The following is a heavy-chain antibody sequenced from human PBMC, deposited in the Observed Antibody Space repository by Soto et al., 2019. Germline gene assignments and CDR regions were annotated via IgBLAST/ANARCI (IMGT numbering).Heavy chain of an antibody. J-gene: IGHJ6*02. CDR1: RASVNSGGFS. CDR2: IFDSEST. Sequence: QPQLQESGSGLVKVSQTLSLTCVVSRASVNSGGFSWNWLRQPPGKALEWIGFIFDSESTYYNPSLKSRVTISVERSKNQCSLRLTSVTAADSAVYYCARERRYCSGGTCSDGLDVWGQGITVTVTS. D-gene: IGHD2-15*01. CDR3: ARERRYCSGGTCSDGLDV. V-gene: IGHV4-30-2*01.